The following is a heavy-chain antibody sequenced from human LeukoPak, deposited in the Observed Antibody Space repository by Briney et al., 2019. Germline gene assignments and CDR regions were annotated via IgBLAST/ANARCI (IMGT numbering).Heavy chain of an antibody. D-gene: IGHD3-10*01. CDR2: IYPSDSDT. CDR3: ARRGPGDSQNWYFDL. CDR1: GYSFTSYR. Sequence: RGESLKISCKGSGYSFTSYRIGWVRQMPEKGLEWMGIIYPSDSDTTYSPSFQGQVTISADKSISTAYLQWSSLKASDTAMYYCARRGPGDSQNWYFDLWGRGTLVTVSS. V-gene: IGHV5-51*01. J-gene: IGHJ2*01.